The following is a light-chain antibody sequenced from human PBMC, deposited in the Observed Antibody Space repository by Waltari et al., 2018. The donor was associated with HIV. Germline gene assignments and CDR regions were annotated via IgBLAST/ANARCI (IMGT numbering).Light chain of an antibody. CDR2: EVS. J-gene: IGLJ2*01. CDR1: SSDVGGYHY. CDR3: SSYTSSSTPYVV. Sequence: QSALTQPASVSGSPGQSITISCTGTSSDVGGYHYVSWYQQHPVKAPKLMIYEVSNRPSGVSNRFSGSKSGNTASLTISGLQAEDEADYYCSSYTSSSTPYVVFGGGTKLTVL. V-gene: IGLV2-14*01.